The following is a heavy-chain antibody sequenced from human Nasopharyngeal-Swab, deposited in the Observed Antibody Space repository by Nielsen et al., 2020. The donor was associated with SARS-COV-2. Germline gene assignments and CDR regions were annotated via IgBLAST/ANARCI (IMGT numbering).Heavy chain of an antibody. J-gene: IGHJ4*02. CDR2: IKQDGSEK. CDR3: AKDFHPLLIAVAATRGCYFDY. V-gene: IGHV3-7*01. Sequence: WIRQPPGKGLEWVANIKQDGSEKYYVDSVKGRFTISRDNAKNSLYLQMNSLRAEDTAVYYCAKDFHPLLIAVAATRGCYFDYWGQGTLVTVSS. D-gene: IGHD6-19*01.